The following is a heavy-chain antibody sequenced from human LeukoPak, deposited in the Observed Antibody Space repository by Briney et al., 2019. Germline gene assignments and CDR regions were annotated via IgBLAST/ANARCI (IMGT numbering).Heavy chain of an antibody. CDR3: AKDSALTYYYDSSGYYYWRHYFDD. D-gene: IGHD3-22*01. CDR1: GFTFSSYA. V-gene: IGHV3-23*01. J-gene: IGHJ4*02. CDR2: ISGSGGST. Sequence: GGSLRLSCAASGFTFSSYAMSWVRQDPGKGLEGVSAISGSGGSTYYADSVKGRFTISRDNSKNTLYLQMNSLRAEDTAVYYCAKDSALTYYYDSSGYYYWRHYFDDWGQGTLVTVSS.